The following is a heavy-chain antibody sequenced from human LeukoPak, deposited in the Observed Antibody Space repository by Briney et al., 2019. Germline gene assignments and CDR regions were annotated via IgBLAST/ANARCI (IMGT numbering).Heavy chain of an antibody. CDR1: GFTFSTYW. CDR2: IKQDESDK. D-gene: IGHD1-1*01. CDR3: VRDFSRTRLERPFDY. Sequence: GGSLRLSCAASGFTFSTYWMTWVRQAPGKGLEWVANIKQDESDKYYVDSVKGRFTISKDNAKNSLYLQMNSLRAEDTAVYYCVRDFSRTRLERPFDYWGQGALVTVSS. V-gene: IGHV3-7*01. J-gene: IGHJ4*02.